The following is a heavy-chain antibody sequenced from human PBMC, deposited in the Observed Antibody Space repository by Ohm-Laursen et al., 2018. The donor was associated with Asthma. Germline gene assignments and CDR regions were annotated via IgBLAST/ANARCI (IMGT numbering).Heavy chain of an antibody. CDR1: GFTFSDYF. J-gene: IGHJ4*02. CDR3: ARGNLEGLP. D-gene: IGHD5-24*01. V-gene: IGHV3-74*01. CDR2: IFPDGRRT. Sequence: SLRLSCAASGFTFSDYFMHWVRQGPGEGLVWISHIFPDGRRTNYADSVKGRFTISRDDAKNTLYLQMNSLRADDTAVYYCARGNLEGLPWGQGTLVTVSS.